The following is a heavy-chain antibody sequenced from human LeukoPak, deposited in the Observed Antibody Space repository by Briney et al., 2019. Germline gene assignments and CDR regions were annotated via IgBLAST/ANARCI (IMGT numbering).Heavy chain of an antibody. V-gene: IGHV4-34*01. CDR2: INHSGST. Sequence: TSETLSLTCAVYGGSFSGYYWSWIRQPPGKGLEWIGEINHSGSTNYNPSLKSRVTISVDTSKNQFSLKLSSVTAADTAVYYCARLSSSWYTNWFDPWGQGTLVTVSS. CDR3: ARLSSSWYTNWFDP. J-gene: IGHJ5*02. CDR1: GGSFSGYY. D-gene: IGHD6-13*01.